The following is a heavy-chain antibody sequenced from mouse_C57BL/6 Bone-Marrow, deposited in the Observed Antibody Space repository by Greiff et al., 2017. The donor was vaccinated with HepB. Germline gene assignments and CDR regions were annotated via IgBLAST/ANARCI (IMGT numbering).Heavy chain of an antibody. J-gene: IGHJ2*01. CDR3: TTGYFDY. V-gene: IGHV14-4*01. CDR2: IDPENGDT. CDR1: GFNIKDDY. Sequence: EVQLQQSGAELVRPGASVKLSCTASGFNIKDDYMHWVKQRPEQGLEWIGWIDPENGDTEYASKFQGKATITADTSSNTAYLPLSSLTSEDTAVYYCTTGYFDYWGQGTTLTVSS.